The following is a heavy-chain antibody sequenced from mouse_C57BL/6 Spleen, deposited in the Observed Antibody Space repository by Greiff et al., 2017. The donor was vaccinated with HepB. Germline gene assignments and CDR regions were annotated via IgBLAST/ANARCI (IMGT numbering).Heavy chain of an antibody. V-gene: IGHV1-7*01. Sequence: VQLQQSGAELAKPGASVKLSCKASGYTFTSYWMHWVKQRPGQGLEWIGYINPSSGYTKYNQKFQDKATLTADKSSSTAYMQLTSLTYEDSAFYYCARDYYGSSYDWYFDVWGTGTTVTVSS. CDR2: INPSSGYT. J-gene: IGHJ1*03. D-gene: IGHD1-1*01. CDR3: ARDYYGSSYDWYFDV. CDR1: GYTFTSYW.